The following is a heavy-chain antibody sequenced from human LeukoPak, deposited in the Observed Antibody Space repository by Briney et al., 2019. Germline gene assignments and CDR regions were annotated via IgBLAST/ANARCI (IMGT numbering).Heavy chain of an antibody. CDR1: GFTFSTYS. CDR3: AKDNRRHYTSGPNPDSLH. J-gene: IGHJ4*02. Sequence: GGSLRLSCAASGFTFSTYSMNWVRQAPGKGLEWVSYISDSSRKIYYADSVKGRFTISRDNAKNSLYLQMDSLRVEDTAFYYCAKDNRRHYTSGPNPDSLHWGQGALVTVSS. V-gene: IGHV3-48*01. D-gene: IGHD6-19*01. CDR2: ISDSSRKI.